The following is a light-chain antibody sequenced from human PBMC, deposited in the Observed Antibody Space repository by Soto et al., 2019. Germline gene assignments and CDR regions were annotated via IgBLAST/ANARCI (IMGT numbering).Light chain of an antibody. CDR2: GAT. CDR3: QQSYDMPWT. Sequence: ENVLTQSPGTLSLSPGEIATLSCRSSQSVSSSYLAWYQQKAGQAPRLLIYGATNRATVIPDRFSGSGSGTDFTLTISSLQPEDFAAYHCQQSYDMPWTFGQGTKVDIK. J-gene: IGKJ1*01. CDR1: QSVSSSY. V-gene: IGKV3-20*01.